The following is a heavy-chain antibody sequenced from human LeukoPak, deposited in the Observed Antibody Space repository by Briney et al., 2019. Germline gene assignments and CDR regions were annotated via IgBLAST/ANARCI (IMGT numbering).Heavy chain of an antibody. V-gene: IGHV1-2*02. D-gene: IGHD3-10*01. J-gene: IGHJ3*01. CDR2: INPNSGGT. CDR1: GYTFTGYY. CDR3: ARVRLRGSGLDAFDV. Sequence: ASVKVSCKASGYTFTGYYMDWVRQAPGQGLEWMGWINPNSGGTNYAQKFQGRVTMTRDTSISTAYMELSRLRSDDTAVYYCARVRLRGSGLDAFDVWGQGTMVTVSS.